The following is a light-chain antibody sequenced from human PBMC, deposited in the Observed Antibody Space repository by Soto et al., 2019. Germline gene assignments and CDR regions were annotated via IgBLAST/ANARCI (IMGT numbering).Light chain of an antibody. J-gene: IGLJ3*02. V-gene: IGLV1-40*01. Sequence: QSVLTQPPSVSGAPGQRVTISCTGSSSNIGAGYDVHWYQHLPGTAPKLLIYGNNNRPSGVPDRFSGSKSGTSASLAITGLQADDEADYYCQSYDSSLSGSVFGGGTKLTVL. CDR2: GNN. CDR3: QSYDSSLSGSV. CDR1: SSNIGAGYD.